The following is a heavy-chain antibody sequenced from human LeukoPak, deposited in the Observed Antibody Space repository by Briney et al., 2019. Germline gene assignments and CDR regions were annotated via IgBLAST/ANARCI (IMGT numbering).Heavy chain of an antibody. V-gene: IGHV3-21*01. CDR3: ARVASSSWYSEYFQH. CDR1: GFTFSSYS. D-gene: IGHD6-13*01. J-gene: IGHJ1*01. CDR2: ISGSSSYI. Sequence: GGSLRLSCAASGFTFSSYSMNWVRRAPGKGLEWVSSISGSSSYIYYADSVKGRFTISRDNAKNSLYLQMNSLRAEDTAVYYCARVASSSWYSEYFQHWGQGTLVTVSS.